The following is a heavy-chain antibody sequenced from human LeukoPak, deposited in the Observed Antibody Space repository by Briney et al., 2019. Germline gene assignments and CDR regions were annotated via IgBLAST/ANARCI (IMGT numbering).Heavy chain of an antibody. J-gene: IGHJ4*02. CDR3: ARGRWGGSSCPLDY. V-gene: IGHV4-34*01. CDR2: INHSGST. D-gene: IGHD6-13*01. Sequence: SEALSLTCAVYGGSFSGYYWSWIRQPPGKGLEWTGEINHSGSTNYNPSLKSRVTISVDTSKNQFTLKLSSVTAADTAVYYCARGRWGGSSCPLDYWGQGTLVTVSS. CDR1: GGSFSGYY.